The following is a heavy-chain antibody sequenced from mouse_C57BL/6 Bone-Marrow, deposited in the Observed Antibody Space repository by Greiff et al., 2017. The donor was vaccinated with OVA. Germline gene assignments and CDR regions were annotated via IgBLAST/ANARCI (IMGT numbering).Heavy chain of an antibody. V-gene: IGHV3-6*01. J-gene: IGHJ2*01. CDR3: ARGWGGVSLYYFDY. CDR2: ISYDGSN. Sequence: EVQLQQSGPGLVKPSQSLSLTCSVTGYSITSGYYWNWIRQFPGNKLEWMGYISYDGSNNYNPSLKNRISITRDTSKNPFFLKLNSVTTEGTATNYCARGWGGVSLYYFDYWGQGTTLTVSS. CDR1: GYSITSGYY.